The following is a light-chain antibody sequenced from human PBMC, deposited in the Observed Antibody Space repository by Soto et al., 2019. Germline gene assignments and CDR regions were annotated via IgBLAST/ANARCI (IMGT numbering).Light chain of an antibody. J-gene: IGKJ1*01. CDR3: QHYNSYSEA. V-gene: IGKV1-5*03. CDR2: KAS. Sequence: DIQMTQSPSTLSGSVGDRVTITCRASQTISSWLAWYQQKQGKAPNLLIYKASTLKSGVPSRFSGSGSGTDLTITISSLQPEDFETYYCQHYNSYSEAFGQGTKVDIK. CDR1: QTISSW.